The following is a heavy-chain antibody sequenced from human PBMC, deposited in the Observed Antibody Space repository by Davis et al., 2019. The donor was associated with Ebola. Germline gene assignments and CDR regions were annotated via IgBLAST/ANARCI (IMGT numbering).Heavy chain of an antibody. V-gene: IGHV4-39*07. CDR2: AYYSGSSGST. Sequence: MPSETLSLTCTVSGGSISSSGYYWAWIRRPPGKGLEWIGSAYYSGSSGSTHYNPSLKSRVSISLDTSKNQFSLKLNSVTATDTAVYYCARGRDNSGVYWGGVLGYVFDYWGQGIVATVSS. CDR3: ARGRDNSGVYWGGVLGYVFDY. J-gene: IGHJ4*02. D-gene: IGHD1-26*01. CDR1: GGSISSSGYY.